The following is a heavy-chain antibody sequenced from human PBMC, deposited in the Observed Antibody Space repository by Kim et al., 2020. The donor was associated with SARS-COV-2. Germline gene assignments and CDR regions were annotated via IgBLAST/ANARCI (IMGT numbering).Heavy chain of an antibody. J-gene: IGHJ4*02. CDR3: TTDAGYDFWSGYYDYFDY. CDR2: IKSKTDGGTT. D-gene: IGHD3-3*01. Sequence: GGSLRLSCAASGFTFSNAWMSWVRQAPGKGLEWVGRIKSKTDGGTTDYAAPVKGRFTISRDDSKNTLYLQMNSLKTEDTAVYYCTTDAGYDFWSGYYDYFDYWGQGTLVTVSS. CDR1: GFTFSNAW. V-gene: IGHV3-15*01.